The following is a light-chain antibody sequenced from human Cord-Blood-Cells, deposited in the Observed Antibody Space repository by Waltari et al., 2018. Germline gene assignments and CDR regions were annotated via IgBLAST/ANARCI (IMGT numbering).Light chain of an antibody. CDR3: QQRINWPPFT. J-gene: IGKJ3*01. CDR1: QSVCSY. V-gene: IGKV3-11*01. CDR2: DAS. Sequence: DIVLTQSPATLSFSPGERATLSSRASQSVCSYLPWYKQKPGQAPRRLIYDASKGSNVVPARFRGRVSVADFSLTTRGVWPEDFSVYYTQQRINWPPFTFGPGTKVGIK.